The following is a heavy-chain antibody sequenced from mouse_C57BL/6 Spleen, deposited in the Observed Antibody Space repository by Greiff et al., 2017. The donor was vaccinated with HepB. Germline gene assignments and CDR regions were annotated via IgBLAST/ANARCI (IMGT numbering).Heavy chain of an antibody. V-gene: IGHV7-3*01. CDR3: ARFYRLDY. CDR2: IRNKANGYTT. Sequence: EVKLVESGGGLVQPGGSLSLSCAASGFTFTDYYMSWVRQPPGKALEWLGFIRNKANGYTTEYSVSVKGRLTISRDNSQSILYLQMNALRAEDSAPYDCARFYRLDYWGQGTTLTVSS. J-gene: IGHJ2*01. D-gene: IGHD1-1*01. CDR1: GFTFTDYY.